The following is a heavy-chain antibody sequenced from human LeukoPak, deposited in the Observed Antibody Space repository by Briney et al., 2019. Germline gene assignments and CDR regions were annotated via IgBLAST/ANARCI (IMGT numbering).Heavy chain of an antibody. CDR3: AKFIYGFPFDY. V-gene: IGHV3-23*01. CDR2: ISGNGGAT. J-gene: IGHJ4*02. CDR1: GFTVSSNY. D-gene: IGHD2-2*02. Sequence: GGSLRLSCAASGFTVSSNYLTWVRQAPGKGLEWVSAISGNGGATYYADSVRGRFTISRDNSKNALYLQLNSLRAEDTAVYFCAKFIYGFPFDYWGQGTLVTVSS.